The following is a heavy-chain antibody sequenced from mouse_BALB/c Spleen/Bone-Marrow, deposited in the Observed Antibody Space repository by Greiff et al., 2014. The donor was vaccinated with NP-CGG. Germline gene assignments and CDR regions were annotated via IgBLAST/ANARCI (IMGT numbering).Heavy chain of an antibody. CDR1: GYTFTSYW. D-gene: IGHD1-2*01. CDR3: ARRDYGIRENYYAMDY. CDR2: IYPGDGDT. V-gene: IGHV1-87*01. Sequence: VKLMESGAELARPGASVKLSCKASGYTFTSYWMQWVKQRPGQGLEWIGAIYPGDGDTRYTKKFKGKVTLTADKSSSTAYMQLSSLASEDSAVYYCARRDYGIRENYYAMDYWGQGTSVTVSS. J-gene: IGHJ4*01.